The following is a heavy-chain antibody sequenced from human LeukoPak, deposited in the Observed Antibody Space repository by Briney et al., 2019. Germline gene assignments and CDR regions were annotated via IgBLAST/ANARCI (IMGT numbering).Heavy chain of an antibody. V-gene: IGHV3-30*04. CDR2: ISYDGSNK. CDR3: ARAGTYRQIDY. Sequence: GGSLRLSCAASGFTFSSYAMHWVRQAPGKGLEWVAVISYDGSNKYYADSVKGRFTISRDNSKNTLYLQMNSLRAEDTAVYYCARAGTYRQIDYWGQGTLVTVSS. CDR1: GFTFSSYA. J-gene: IGHJ4*02. D-gene: IGHD6-13*01.